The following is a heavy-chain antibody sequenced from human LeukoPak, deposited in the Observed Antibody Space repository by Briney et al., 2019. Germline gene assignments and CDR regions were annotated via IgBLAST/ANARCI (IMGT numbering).Heavy chain of an antibody. V-gene: IGHV3-9*01. CDR2: ISWNSGSI. D-gene: IGHD3-10*01. J-gene: IGHJ4*02. CDR3: AKGSILWFGELSIGDYFDY. CDR1: GFTFDDYA. Sequence: GRSLRLSCAASGFTFDDYAMHWVRQAPGKGLEWVSGISWNSGSIGYADSVKGRFTISRDNAKNSLYLQMNSLRAEDTALYYCAKGSILWFGELSIGDYFDYWGQGTLVTVSS.